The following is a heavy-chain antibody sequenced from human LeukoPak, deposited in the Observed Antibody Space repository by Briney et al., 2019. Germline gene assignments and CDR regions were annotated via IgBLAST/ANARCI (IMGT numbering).Heavy chain of an antibody. J-gene: IGHJ4*02. CDR3: VRQIGYSYGYFDY. CDR2: IHHSGST. D-gene: IGHD5-18*01. V-gene: IGHV4-38-2*02. Sequence: PSETLSLTCTVSGYSISSGYYWGWIRQPPGKGLEWIGTIHHSGSTNYNPSLKSRVTIAVDTSKNQFSLKLSSVTAADTAVYFCVRQIGYSYGYFDYWGRGTLVTVSS. CDR1: GYSISSGYY.